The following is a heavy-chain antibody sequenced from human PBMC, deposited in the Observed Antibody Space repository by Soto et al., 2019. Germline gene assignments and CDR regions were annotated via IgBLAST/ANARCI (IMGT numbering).Heavy chain of an antibody. CDR2: IHNSGST. V-gene: IGHV4-59*01. D-gene: IGHD3-10*01. CDR1: GGSITSYY. J-gene: IGHJ4*01. Sequence: AETLSLTCTVSGGSITSYYWSWIRQPPGKGLEWIGYIHNSGSTSYNPSLQSRVTISADVSKNQFSLDLRSVTAADTAVYYFARRWSGTDYWGHGTLVTVS. CDR3: ARRWSGTDY.